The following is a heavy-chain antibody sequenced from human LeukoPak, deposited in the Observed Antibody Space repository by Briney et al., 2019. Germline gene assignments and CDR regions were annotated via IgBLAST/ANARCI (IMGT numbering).Heavy chain of an antibody. CDR2: IYPGDSET. Sequence: GGSPKISCKGSGCSFPTYWIGWVRQMPGKGLEWMGFIYPGDSETGYSPSFQGQVTISADKSISTAYLQWSRLKASDTAMYYCARKSRADYWGQGTLVTVSS. CDR3: ARKSRADY. CDR1: GCSFPTYW. J-gene: IGHJ4*02. V-gene: IGHV5-51*01.